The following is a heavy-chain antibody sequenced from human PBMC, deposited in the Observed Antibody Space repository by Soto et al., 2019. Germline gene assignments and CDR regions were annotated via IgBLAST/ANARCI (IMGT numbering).Heavy chain of an antibody. CDR3: ARRHYYGSD. CDR2: LYSGGTT. V-gene: IGHV3-66*01. D-gene: IGHD3-10*01. CDR1: GFTVSSNY. Sequence: EVQLVESGGGMVQPGGSLRLSCAASGFTVSSNYMIWARQAPGKGLECVSILYSGGTTTYADSVKGRFTIFRDSSKNTLYLQMNSLRDEDTAVYYCARRHYYGSDWGQGTLVTVSS. J-gene: IGHJ4*02.